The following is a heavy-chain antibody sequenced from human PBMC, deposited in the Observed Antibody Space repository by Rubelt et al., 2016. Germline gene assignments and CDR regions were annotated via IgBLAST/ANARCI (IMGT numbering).Heavy chain of an antibody. Sequence: QVQLVQSGAEVKKPGASVKVSCKASGYTFTSYGISWVRQAPGQGLEWMGWISAYNGNTNYAQKLKGRGTMPTDTSTSTDDMELRSLRSDDTAVYYCARDRIRIAARQGWYFDLWGRGTLVTVSS. V-gene: IGHV1-18*01. CDR2: ISAYNGNT. J-gene: IGHJ2*01. CDR3: ARDRIRIAARQGWYFDL. CDR1: GYTFTSYG. D-gene: IGHD6-6*01.